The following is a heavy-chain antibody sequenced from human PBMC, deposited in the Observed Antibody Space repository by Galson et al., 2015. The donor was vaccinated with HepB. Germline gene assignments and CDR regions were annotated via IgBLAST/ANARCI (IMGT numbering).Heavy chain of an antibody. D-gene: IGHD1-14*01. J-gene: IGHJ6*02. Sequence: ETLSLTCTVSGGSISSYYWSWIRQPPGKGLEWIGYIYYSGSTNYNPSLKSRVAISVDTSKNQFSLKLSSVTAADTAVYYCARAGRPPYYYGMDVWGQGTTVTVSS. CDR2: IYYSGST. CDR3: ARAGRPPYYYGMDV. V-gene: IGHV4-59*01. CDR1: GGSISSYY.